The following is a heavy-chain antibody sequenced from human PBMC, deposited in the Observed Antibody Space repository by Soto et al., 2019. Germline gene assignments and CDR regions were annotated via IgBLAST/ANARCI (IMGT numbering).Heavy chain of an antibody. V-gene: IGHV3-48*01. CDR1: GFTFSSYT. CDR2: ITSRSSTI. Sequence: GGSLRLSCAASGFTFSSYTMDWVRQAPGKGLEWVSYITSRSSTIYYADSVKGRFTISRDNAKNSLYLQMNSLRAEDTAVYYCAREDSGYDYGYDYWGQGTLVTVSS. J-gene: IGHJ4*02. D-gene: IGHD5-12*01. CDR3: AREDSGYDYGYDY.